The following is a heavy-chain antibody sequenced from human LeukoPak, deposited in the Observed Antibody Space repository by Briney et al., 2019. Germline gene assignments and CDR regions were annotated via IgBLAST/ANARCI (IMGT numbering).Heavy chain of an antibody. V-gene: IGHV3-53*01. D-gene: IGHD6-13*01. Sequence: GGSLRLSCAASGFTVSSNYMSWVRQAPGKGLEWVSVIYSGGSTYYADSVKGRFTISRDNSKNTLYLQMNSLRAEDTAVYYCATRGAYSSSWYRYWGQGTLVTVSS. J-gene: IGHJ4*02. CDR3: ATRGAYSSSWYRY. CDR1: GFTVSSNY. CDR2: IYSGGST.